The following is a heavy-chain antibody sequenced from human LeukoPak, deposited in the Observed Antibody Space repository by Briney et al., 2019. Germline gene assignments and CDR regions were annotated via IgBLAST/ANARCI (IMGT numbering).Heavy chain of an antibody. CDR1: RFTFSSYG. CDR3: ASPYGDNPAAYYFDY. D-gene: IGHD4-23*01. V-gene: IGHV3-33*01. CDR2: IWYDGSNK. J-gene: IGHJ4*02. Sequence: RXLRLSCAGSRFTFSSYGMHWVRQAPGKGLEWVAVIWYDGSNKYYADSVKGRFTISRDNTKNTLYLQMNSLRAEDTAVYYCASPYGDNPAAYYFDYWGQGTLVTVSS.